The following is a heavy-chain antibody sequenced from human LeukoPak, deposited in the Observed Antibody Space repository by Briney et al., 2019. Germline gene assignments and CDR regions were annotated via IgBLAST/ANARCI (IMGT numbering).Heavy chain of an antibody. CDR1: GDSIRSSSFY. CDR2: FYYSGTT. Sequence: SETLSLTCTVSGDSIRSSSFYWGWIRQPPGKGLEWIGNFYYSGTTNYNPSLESRLTISVDTSKNQFSLRVSSVTAADTAVYYCARLSGGFCSGGNCYVWGQGTLVPVSS. CDR3: ARLSGGFCSGGNCYV. D-gene: IGHD2-15*01. V-gene: IGHV4-39*01. J-gene: IGHJ4*02.